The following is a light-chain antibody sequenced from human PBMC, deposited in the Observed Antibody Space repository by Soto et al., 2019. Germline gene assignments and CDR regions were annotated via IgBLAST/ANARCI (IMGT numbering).Light chain of an antibody. J-gene: IGKJ1*01. CDR2: GAS. V-gene: IGKV3-15*01. CDR3: QQYNNWPWGT. Sequence: EIVMTQSPATLSVSPGERATLSCRASQRVSSNLAWYQQKPGQAPRLLIYGASTRAAGIPARFSGGGSGTEFTLTLSSLQSEDFAVYYCQQYNNWPWGTFGQGTKVEIK. CDR1: QRVSSN.